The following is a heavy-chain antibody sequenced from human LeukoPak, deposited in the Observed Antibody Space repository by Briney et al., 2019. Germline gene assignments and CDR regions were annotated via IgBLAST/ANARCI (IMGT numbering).Heavy chain of an antibody. V-gene: IGHV3-13*01. CDR2: IGAAGDT. D-gene: IGHD1-1*01. J-gene: IGHJ4*02. Sequence: GGSLRLSCAASGFTFSDYDMYWVRQATGKGLEWVSAIGAAGDTYYTGSVKGRFTISRENAKNSLYLQMNSLRAGDTAVYYCARVAKERVGGVYYFDYWGQGTLVTVSS. CDR3: ARVAKERVGGVYYFDY. CDR1: GFTFSDYD.